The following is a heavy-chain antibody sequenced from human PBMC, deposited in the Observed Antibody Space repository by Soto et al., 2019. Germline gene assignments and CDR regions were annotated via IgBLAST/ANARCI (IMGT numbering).Heavy chain of an antibody. CDR3: AGRIQLCFVPGPFDY. CDR1: GASVGKYY. J-gene: IGHJ4*02. D-gene: IGHD5-18*01. Sequence: DTRSLTCTVPGASVGKYYWSWIRQHPGKGLEWRGYFYYGGSTYYSPRLKGLVTIAVETSKKRLSLCMSSVTAAHTAVYYCAGRIQLCFVPGPFDYWGQGTLVTVSS. CDR2: FYYGGST. V-gene: IGHV4-59*06.